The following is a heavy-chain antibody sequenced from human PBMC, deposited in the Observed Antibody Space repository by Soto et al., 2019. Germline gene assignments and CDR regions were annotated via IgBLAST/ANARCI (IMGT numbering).Heavy chain of an antibody. CDR3: ARAPLRLGELSFWFFDY. D-gene: IGHD3-16*02. J-gene: IGHJ4*02. CDR2: VDYSGIT. Sequence: SETLSLTCTVSGGSIIRSSTYYWGWVRQPPGKGLEWIGSVDYSGITYYNPSLTSRVTISVDTSNNQFSLSLNSVTAADTAVYYCARAPLRLGELSFWFFDYGGQGTLVTVSS. CDR1: GGSIIRSSTYY. V-gene: IGHV4-39*01.